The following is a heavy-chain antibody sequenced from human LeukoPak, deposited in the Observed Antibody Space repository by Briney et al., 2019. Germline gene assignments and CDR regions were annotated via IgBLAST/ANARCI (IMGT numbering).Heavy chain of an antibody. CDR1: GFTVSGNY. J-gene: IGHJ4*02. D-gene: IGHD3-10*01. V-gene: IGHV3-66*01. CDR2: IHRGGNT. CDR3: ARDPGYGLGVDYGDY. Sequence: GSLRLSCAASGFTVSGNYMSWVRQAPGKGLEWLSVIHRGGNTYYADSVKGRFTISRDSSKNTVFLQMDSLRAEDTAIYYCARDPGYGLGVDYGDYWGQGTLVSVSS.